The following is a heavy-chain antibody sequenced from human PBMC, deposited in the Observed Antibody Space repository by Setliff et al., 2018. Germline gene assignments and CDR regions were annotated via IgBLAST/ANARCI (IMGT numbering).Heavy chain of an antibody. J-gene: IGHJ4*02. CDR3: ARQIRPGIALTGGLDY. CDR1: GGSFRGFY. Sequence: SETLSLTCAVYGGSFRGFYWTWIRQPPGKGLEWIGEINHSGSNVYNPSLESRVSISVDTSKNQISLNLNSVTVADTAVYYCARQIRPGIALTGGLDYWGQGALVTVSS. CDR2: INHSGSN. D-gene: IGHD2-8*02. V-gene: IGHV4-34*01.